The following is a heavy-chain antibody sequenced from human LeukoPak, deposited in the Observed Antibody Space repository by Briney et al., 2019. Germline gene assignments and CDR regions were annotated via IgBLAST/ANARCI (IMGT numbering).Heavy chain of an antibody. CDR3: ARVAPSTTFGVVTHRIFDY. CDR2: IYNSGST. V-gene: IGHV4-39*07. Sequence: SETLSLTCTVSGGSISSSSYYWGWIRQPPGKRLEWIGSIYNSGSTYYGPALKSRVTISIDTSKNEFSLKLSSVTAADTAMYYCARVAPSTTFGVVTHRIFDYWGQGSLVTVSS. D-gene: IGHD3-3*01. J-gene: IGHJ4*02. CDR1: GGSISSSSYY.